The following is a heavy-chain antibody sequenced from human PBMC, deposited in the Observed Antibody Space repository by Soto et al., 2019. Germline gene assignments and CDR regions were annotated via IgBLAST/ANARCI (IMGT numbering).Heavy chain of an antibody. D-gene: IGHD3-9*01. V-gene: IGHV1-46*01. CDR3: ARGDEGLTGYYSYYYYYGMDV. CDR2: INPSGGST. J-gene: IGHJ6*02. Sequence: ASVKVSCKASGYTFTSYYMHWVRQAPGQGLEWMGIINPSGGSTSYAQKFQGRVTMTRDTSTSTVYMELSSLRSEDTAVYYCARGDEGLTGYYSYYYYYGMDVWGQGTTVTVSS. CDR1: GYTFTSYY.